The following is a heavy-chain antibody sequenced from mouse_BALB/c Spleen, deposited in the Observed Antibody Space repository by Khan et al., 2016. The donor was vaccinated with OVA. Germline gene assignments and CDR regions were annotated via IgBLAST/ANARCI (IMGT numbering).Heavy chain of an antibody. CDR2: ISSGGSYT. Sequence: EVQLVESGGGLVKPGGSLKLSCAASGFTFSSYSMTWVRQTPEKRLEWVATISSGGSYTYYPDSVKGRFTISRDNAKNTLYLQMSSLRSEDTAMYYCARREGYYGNPYAMDYWGQGTSVTVSS. CDR1: GFTFSSYS. V-gene: IGHV5-9-3*01. D-gene: IGHD2-1*01. CDR3: ARREGYYGNPYAMDY. J-gene: IGHJ4*01.